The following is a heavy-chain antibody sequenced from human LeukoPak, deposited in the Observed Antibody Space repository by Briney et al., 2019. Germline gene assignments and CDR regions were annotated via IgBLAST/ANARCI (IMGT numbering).Heavy chain of an antibody. Sequence: ASVKVSCKASGYTFTGYYMHWVRQAPGQGLEGMGWINPNSGGTNYAQKFQGRVTMTRDTSISTAYMELSRLRSDDTAVYYCARAGRGLQWLVYYYMDVWGKGTTVTVSS. V-gene: IGHV1-2*02. CDR3: ARAGRGLQWLVYYYMDV. J-gene: IGHJ6*03. CDR2: INPNSGGT. CDR1: GYTFTGYY. D-gene: IGHD6-19*01.